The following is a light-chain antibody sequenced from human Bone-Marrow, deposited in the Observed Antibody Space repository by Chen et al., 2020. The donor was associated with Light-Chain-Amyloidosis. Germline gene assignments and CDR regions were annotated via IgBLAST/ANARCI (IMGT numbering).Light chain of an antibody. CDR3: LQYGASPFT. J-gene: IGKJ2*01. CDR2: GAS. Sequence: ESVLTQSPRPVSLSRGERATLSCRASQRVPSSYVAWYQQKPGQAPRLLICGASFRATDIPDRFSGSASGTDFTLTISRLEPEDFAVYHCLQYGASPFTFGQGSKLEIK. CDR1: QRVPSSY. V-gene: IGKV3-20*01.